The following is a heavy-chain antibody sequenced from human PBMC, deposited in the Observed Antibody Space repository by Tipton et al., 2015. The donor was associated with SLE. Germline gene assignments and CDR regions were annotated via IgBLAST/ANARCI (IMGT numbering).Heavy chain of an antibody. CDR3: ARDRTYYDSSGYLDAFDI. CDR2: IYYSGST. D-gene: IGHD3-22*01. CDR1: GGSISSSNYY. V-gene: IGHV4-39*07. Sequence: TLSLTCTVSGGSISSSNYYWGWIRQPPGKGLEWTGSIYYSGSTYYNPSLKSRVTISVDTSKNQFSLKLSSVTAADTAVYYWARDRTYYDSSGYLDAFDIWGQGTMVTVSS. J-gene: IGHJ3*02.